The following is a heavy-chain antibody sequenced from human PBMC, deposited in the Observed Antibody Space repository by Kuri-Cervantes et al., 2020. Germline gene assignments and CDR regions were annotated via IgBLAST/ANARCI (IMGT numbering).Heavy chain of an antibody. Sequence: ASVKVSCKASGYTFTGYYMHWVRQAPGQGLEWMGWISAYNGDTNYAQKLQGRVTMTTDTSTSTAYMELSSLRSEDTAVYYCARGRITMIVVATTDAFDIWGQGKMVTVSS. CDR1: GYTFTGYY. V-gene: IGHV1-18*04. J-gene: IGHJ3*02. CDR3: ARGRITMIVVATTDAFDI. CDR2: ISAYNGDT. D-gene: IGHD3-22*01.